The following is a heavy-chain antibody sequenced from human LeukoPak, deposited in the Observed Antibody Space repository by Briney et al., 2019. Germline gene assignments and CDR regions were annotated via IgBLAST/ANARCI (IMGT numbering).Heavy chain of an antibody. Sequence: SETLSLTCTVSGGSISSYYWSWIRQPPGKGLEWIGYIYYSGSTNYNPSLKSRVTISVDTSKNQFSLKLSSVTAADTAVYYCARVLWFGELSLYYYGMDVWGQGTTVTVS. CDR2: IYYSGST. D-gene: IGHD3-10*01. J-gene: IGHJ6*02. V-gene: IGHV4-59*01. CDR3: ARVLWFGELSLYYYGMDV. CDR1: GGSISSYY.